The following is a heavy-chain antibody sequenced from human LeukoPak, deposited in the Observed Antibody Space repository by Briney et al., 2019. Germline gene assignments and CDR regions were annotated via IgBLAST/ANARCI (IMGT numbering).Heavy chain of an antibody. CDR1: GFTFSNHW. V-gene: IGHV3-7*01. J-gene: IGHJ4*02. CDR2: INKDGSVK. CDR3: ARGPGYGSRSDYLDY. Sequence: GGSLRLSCAASGFTFSNHWMTWVRQAPENELEWVADINKDGSVKNQVDSVKGRFTISRDNAKNALYLQMNSLTTEDTAVYYCARGPGYGSRSDYLDYWGQGILVTVSS. D-gene: IGHD3-10*01.